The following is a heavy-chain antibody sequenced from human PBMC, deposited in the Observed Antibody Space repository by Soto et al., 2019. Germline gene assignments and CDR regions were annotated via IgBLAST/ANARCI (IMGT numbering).Heavy chain of an antibody. Sequence: LRLSCAACGFTFSSFWMDWVRQAPGKGLEWVANINPDGSEKHYVDSVKGRFTISRDNAKNSLYLQMSSLTAEDSALYYCSRSLDSWGQGTRVTVSS. J-gene: IGHJ4*02. V-gene: IGHV3-7*01. CDR2: INPDGSEK. CDR1: GFTFSSFW. CDR3: SRSLDS.